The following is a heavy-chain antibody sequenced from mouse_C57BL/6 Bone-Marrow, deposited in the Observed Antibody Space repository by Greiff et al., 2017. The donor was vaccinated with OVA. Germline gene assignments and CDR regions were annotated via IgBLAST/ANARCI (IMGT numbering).Heavy chain of an antibody. J-gene: IGHJ1*03. Sequence: VQRVESGAELVRPGASVKLSCKASGYTFTDYYINWVKQRPGQGLEWIARIYPGSGNTYYNEKFKGKATLTAEKSSSTAYMQLSSLTSEDSAVYFCAREGAITTVVATDWYFDVWGTGTTVTVSS. V-gene: IGHV1-76*01. CDR1: GYTFTDYY. CDR3: AREGAITTVVATDWYFDV. D-gene: IGHD1-1*01. CDR2: IYPGSGNT.